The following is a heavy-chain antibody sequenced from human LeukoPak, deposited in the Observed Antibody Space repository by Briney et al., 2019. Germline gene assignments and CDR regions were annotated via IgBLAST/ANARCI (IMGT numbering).Heavy chain of an antibody. CDR1: GFTFSSYA. Sequence: PGGSLRLSCAASGFTFSSYAMSWVRQAPGKGLEWVSAISGSGGSTYYADSVKGRFTISRDNSKNTLYLQMNSLRAEDTAVYYCAKDSDSSGYGGEFDYWGQGTLVTVSS. D-gene: IGHD3-22*01. CDR2: ISGSGGST. V-gene: IGHV3-23*01. J-gene: IGHJ4*02. CDR3: AKDSDSSGYGGEFDY.